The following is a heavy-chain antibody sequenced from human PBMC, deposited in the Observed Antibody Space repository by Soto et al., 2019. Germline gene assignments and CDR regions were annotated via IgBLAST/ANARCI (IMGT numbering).Heavy chain of an antibody. Sequence: QVQLVESGGGVVQPGRSLRLSWAASGFTFSTHAMHWVRQAPGKGLECVAIVSFDGSNKYYADPVKGRFTISRDNSKNTLYLQMSGLTPEDTAFYYCARDQTGITTAGGGRIDHWGQGTLVTVSS. CDR2: VSFDGSNK. CDR3: ARDQTGITTAGGGRIDH. V-gene: IGHV3-30-3*01. D-gene: IGHD6-13*01. CDR1: GFTFSTHA. J-gene: IGHJ4*02.